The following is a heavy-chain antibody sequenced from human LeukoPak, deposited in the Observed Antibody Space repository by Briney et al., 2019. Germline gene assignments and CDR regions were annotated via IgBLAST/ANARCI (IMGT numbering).Heavy chain of an antibody. CDR1: GGSISSSSYY. V-gene: IGHV4-39*01. CDR3: ASGLHYFDY. Sequence: SETLSLTCTVSGGSISSSSYYWGWIRQPPGKGLEWIGSIYYSGSTYYNPSLKSRVTISVDTSKNQFSLKLSFVTAADTAVYYCASGLHYFDYWGQGTLVTVSS. J-gene: IGHJ4*02. CDR2: IYYSGST.